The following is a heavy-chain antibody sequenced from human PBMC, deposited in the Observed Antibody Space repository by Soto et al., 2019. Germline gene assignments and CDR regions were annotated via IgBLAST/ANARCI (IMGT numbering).Heavy chain of an antibody. J-gene: IGHJ6*02. D-gene: IGHD3-10*01. CDR1: GFTFGDYW. CDR2: MNQDGNER. V-gene: IGHV3-7*05. Sequence: EVQLVESGGGLVQPGGSLRLSCGVSGFTFGDYWMTWVRQAPGKGLEWVANMNQDGNERFYVDSVKGRFTISRDNAKNSLSLQMNSLRADDTAVYYCTSLRISYAVDVWGQVTTVTVSS. CDR3: TSLRISYAVDV.